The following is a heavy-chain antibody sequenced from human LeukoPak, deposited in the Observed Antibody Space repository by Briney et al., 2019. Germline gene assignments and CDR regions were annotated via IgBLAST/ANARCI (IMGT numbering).Heavy chain of an antibody. CDR3: ARGAGYNYPYYFDY. V-gene: IGHV3-30*03. CDR1: GFTFRSYG. Sequence: GGSLRLSCAASGFTFRSYGMDWVRQAPSKGLEWVAIISYDGSKKFYADSVKGRFTISRDNSKNTLYLQMNSLRAEDTAVYYCARGAGYNYPYYFDYWGQGTLVTVSS. J-gene: IGHJ4*02. CDR2: ISYDGSKK. D-gene: IGHD5-24*01.